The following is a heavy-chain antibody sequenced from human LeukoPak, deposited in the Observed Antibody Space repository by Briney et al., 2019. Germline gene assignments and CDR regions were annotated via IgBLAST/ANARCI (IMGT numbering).Heavy chain of an antibody. D-gene: IGHD3-22*01. CDR3: AREGRRTYYYDSSGYPNWFDP. Sequence: SETLSLTCTASGGSISSYYWSWIRQPPGKGLEWIGYIYYSGSTNYNPSLKSRVTISVDTSKNQFSLKLSSVTAADTAVYYCAREGRRTYYYDSSGYPNWFDPWGQGTLVTVSS. CDR2: IYYSGST. V-gene: IGHV4-59*01. CDR1: GGSISSYY. J-gene: IGHJ5*02.